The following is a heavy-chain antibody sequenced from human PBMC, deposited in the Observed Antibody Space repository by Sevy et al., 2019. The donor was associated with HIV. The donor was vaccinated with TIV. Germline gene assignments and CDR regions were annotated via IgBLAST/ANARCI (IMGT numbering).Heavy chain of an antibody. V-gene: IGHV3-7*01. Sequence: GGSLRLSCAASGFTFSGYWMSWVRQAPGKGLEWVANIKQDGSEKYYVDSVKGRFTISRDNAKNSLYLQMNSLRAEDTAVYYCARDPDPYGSGSYYNLVHNWFDPWGQGTLVTVSS. D-gene: IGHD3-10*01. CDR2: IKQDGSEK. J-gene: IGHJ5*02. CDR1: GFTFSGYW. CDR3: ARDPDPYGSGSYYNLVHNWFDP.